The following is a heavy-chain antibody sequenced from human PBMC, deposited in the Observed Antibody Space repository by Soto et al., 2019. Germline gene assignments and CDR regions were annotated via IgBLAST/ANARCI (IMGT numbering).Heavy chain of an antibody. CDR2: ISSSSSYI. CDR1: GFTFSRYS. CDR3: ARDIVVVPAAHSPHYYYYYGMDV. D-gene: IGHD2-2*01. V-gene: IGHV3-21*01. Sequence: PGGSLRLSCAASGFTFSRYSMNWVRQAPGKGLEWVSSISSSSSYIYYADSVKGRFTISRDNAKNSLHLQMNSLRAEDTAVYYCARDIVVVPAAHSPHYYYYYGMDVWGQGTTVTVSS. J-gene: IGHJ6*02.